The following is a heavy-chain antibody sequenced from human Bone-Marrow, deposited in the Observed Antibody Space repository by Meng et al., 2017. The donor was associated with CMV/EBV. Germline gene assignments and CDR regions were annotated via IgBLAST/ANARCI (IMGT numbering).Heavy chain of an antibody. CDR2: INPSGGST. J-gene: IGHJ4*02. V-gene: IGHV1-46*01. CDR1: GGTFSSYT. CDR3: ARVRLSSGTDY. D-gene: IGHD3-22*01. Sequence: SVKVSCKASGGTFSSYTISWVRQAPGQGLEWMGIINPSGGSTSYAQKFQGRVTMTRDTSTSTVYMELSSLRSEDTAVYYCARVRLSSGTDYWGQGTLVTVSS.